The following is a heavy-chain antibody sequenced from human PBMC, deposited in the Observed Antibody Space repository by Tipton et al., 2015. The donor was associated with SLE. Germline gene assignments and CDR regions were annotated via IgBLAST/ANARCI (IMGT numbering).Heavy chain of an antibody. J-gene: IGHJ4*02. D-gene: IGHD6-19*01. Sequence: TNHNPSLNNRVTISVDRSNNQFPLKLSSVTPADTAVYYCARDAAVAGHFDYWGQGKLDTVSS. CDR3: ARDAAVAGHFDY. V-gene: IGHV4-59*01. CDR2: T.